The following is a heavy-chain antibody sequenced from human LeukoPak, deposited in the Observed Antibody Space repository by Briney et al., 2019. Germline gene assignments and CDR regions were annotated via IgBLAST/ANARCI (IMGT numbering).Heavy chain of an antibody. D-gene: IGHD6-19*01. Sequence: PSETLSLTCAVYGGSFSGYYWSWIRQPPGKGLEWLGEINHSGSTNYNPSLKSRVTISVDTSKNQFSLKLSSVTAADTAVYYCARDRYSSGWYVRWFDPWGQGTLVTVSS. J-gene: IGHJ5*02. CDR1: GGSFSGYY. CDR3: ARDRYSSGWYVRWFDP. CDR2: INHSGST. V-gene: IGHV4-34*01.